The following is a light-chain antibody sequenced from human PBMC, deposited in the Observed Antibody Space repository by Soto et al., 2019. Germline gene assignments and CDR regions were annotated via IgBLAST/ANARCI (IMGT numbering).Light chain of an antibody. Sequence: EIVLTQSPATLSLSPGERATLSCRASQSVSSYLAWYQQKPGQAPRLLIYDASNRATGIPARFSGSGPGSDFTLTISSLEPEDFAVYYCHQRSNWPPSCTFGQGTKVESK. CDR3: HQRSNWPPSCT. CDR2: DAS. J-gene: IGKJ1*01. V-gene: IGKV3-11*01. CDR1: QSVSSY.